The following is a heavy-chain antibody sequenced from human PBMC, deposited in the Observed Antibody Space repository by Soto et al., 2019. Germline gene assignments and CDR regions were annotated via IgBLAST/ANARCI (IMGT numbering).Heavy chain of an antibody. CDR3: AREYCSGGSCYSNWFDP. CDR1: GGSISSGGYY. Sequence: LTCTVSGGSISSGGYYWSWIRQHPGKGLEWIGYIYYSGSTYYNPSLKSRVTISVDTSKNQFSLKLSSVTAADTAVYYCAREYCSGGSCYSNWFDPWGQGTLVTVSS. J-gene: IGHJ5*02. V-gene: IGHV4-31*03. D-gene: IGHD2-15*01. CDR2: IYYSGST.